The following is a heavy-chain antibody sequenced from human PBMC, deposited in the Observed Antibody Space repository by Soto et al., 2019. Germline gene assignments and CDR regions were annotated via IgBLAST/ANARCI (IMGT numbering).Heavy chain of an antibody. CDR1: GFTFSGFD. Sequence: GGSLRLSCEAAGFTFSGFDMHWVRQPTGKGLEWVSTIGTAGDTYYAVSVKGRFTISRDNAKNSLSLQMNSLRAGDTAVYFCARGQEVGAHFFDSWGQGTQVTVSS. CDR2: IGTAGDT. J-gene: IGHJ4*02. D-gene: IGHD2-15*01. CDR3: ARGQEVGAHFFDS. V-gene: IGHV3-13*01.